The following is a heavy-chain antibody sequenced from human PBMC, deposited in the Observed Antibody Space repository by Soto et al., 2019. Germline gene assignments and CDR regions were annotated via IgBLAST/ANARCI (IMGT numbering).Heavy chain of an antibody. J-gene: IGHJ4*02. D-gene: IGHD4-17*01. CDR3: ARDYGDYDFDY. CDR2: IWYDGSNK. V-gene: IGHV3-33*01. CDR1: GFTFSSNG. Sequence: QVQLVESGGGVVQPGRSLRLSCAASGFTFSSNGMHWVRQAPGKGLEWVAVIWYDGSNKYYADSVKGRFTISRDNSKNTLYLQMNSLRAEDTAVYYCARDYGDYDFDYWGQGTLVTVSS.